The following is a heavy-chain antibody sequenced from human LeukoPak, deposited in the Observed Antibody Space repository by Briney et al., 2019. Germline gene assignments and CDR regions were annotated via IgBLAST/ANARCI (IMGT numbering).Heavy chain of an antibody. CDR1: GFSFRSYV. V-gene: IGHV3-23*01. D-gene: IGHD1-1*01. Sequence: GGSLRLSCAASGFSFRSYVMCWVRQAPGKGLEWVSAISDNGDTTYYADSVEGRFTISRDNSKNTVFLQMNSLRAEDTAVYYCARHDRSMRFFDYWGQGTLVTVSS. CDR3: ARHDRSMRFFDY. CDR2: ISDNGDTT. J-gene: IGHJ4*02.